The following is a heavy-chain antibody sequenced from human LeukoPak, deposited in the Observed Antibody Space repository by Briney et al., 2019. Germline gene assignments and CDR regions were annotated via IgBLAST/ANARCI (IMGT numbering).Heavy chain of an antibody. D-gene: IGHD6-13*01. CDR3: ATAAAGTVFDY. J-gene: IGHJ4*02. V-gene: IGHV4-4*07. CDR1: RGSIRSNY. Sequence: SETLSLTCTVSRGSIRSNYWSWIRQPAGKGLEWIGRIYHSGSTKYHPSLKSRVTMSVDTSKNQFSLKLSSVTAADTAVYYCATAAAGTVFDYWGQGTLVTVSS. CDR2: IYHSGST.